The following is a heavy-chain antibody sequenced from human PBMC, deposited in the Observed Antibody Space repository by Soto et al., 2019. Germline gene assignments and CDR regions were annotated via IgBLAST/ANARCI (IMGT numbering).Heavy chain of an antibody. CDR3: ARDIWAVAGKILAY. CDR2: ISYDGSNK. CDR1: GFTFSSYA. Sequence: PGLSLRLSCAASGFTFSSYAMHWVRQAPGKGLEWVAVISYDGSNKYYADSVKGRFTISRDNSKNTLYLQMNSLRAEDTAVYYCARDIWAVAGKILAYWGQGTLVTVSS. V-gene: IGHV3-30-3*01. J-gene: IGHJ4*02. D-gene: IGHD6-19*01.